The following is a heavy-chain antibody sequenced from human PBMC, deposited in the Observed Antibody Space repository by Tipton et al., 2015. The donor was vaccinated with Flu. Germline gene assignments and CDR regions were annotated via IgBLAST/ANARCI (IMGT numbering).Heavy chain of an antibody. Sequence: TLSLTCAVSGYSISSGYYWGWIRQPPGKGLEWIGSIYHSGSTCYNPSLKSRVTISVDTSKNQFPLKLSSVTAADTAVYYCARQLSVGATSGFDYWGQGTLVTVSS. D-gene: IGHD1-26*01. CDR2: IYHSGST. CDR3: ARQLSVGATSGFDY. CDR1: GYSISSGYY. J-gene: IGHJ4*02. V-gene: IGHV4-38-2*01.